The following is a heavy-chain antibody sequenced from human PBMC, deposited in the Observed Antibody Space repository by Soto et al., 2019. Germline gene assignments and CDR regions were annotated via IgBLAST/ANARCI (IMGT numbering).Heavy chain of an antibody. CDR3: AREYCSSTSCYANYYYGMDV. CDR2: TYYRSKWYN. D-gene: IGHD2-2*01. Sequence: QTLSLTCAISGDSVSSNSAAWNWIRQSPSRGLEWLGRTYYRSKWYNDYAVSVKSRITINPDTSKNQFSLQLNSVTPEDTAVYYCAREYCSSTSCYANYYYGMDVWGQGTTVTVSS. V-gene: IGHV6-1*01. J-gene: IGHJ6*02. CDR1: GDSVSSNSAA.